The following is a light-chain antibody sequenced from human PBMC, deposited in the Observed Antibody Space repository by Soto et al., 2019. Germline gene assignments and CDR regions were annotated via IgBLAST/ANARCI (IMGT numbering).Light chain of an antibody. V-gene: IGKV3-15*01. Sequence: EIVLTQSPATLSVSPGERATLSCRASQSVSSNLAWYQQIPGRAPRLLIYGASTRASGIPARFSASGSGTEFTLTISSLQSEDFAVYYCQQRGDWPPITFGQGTRLEIK. CDR1: QSVSSN. CDR3: QQRGDWPPIT. J-gene: IGKJ5*01. CDR2: GAS.